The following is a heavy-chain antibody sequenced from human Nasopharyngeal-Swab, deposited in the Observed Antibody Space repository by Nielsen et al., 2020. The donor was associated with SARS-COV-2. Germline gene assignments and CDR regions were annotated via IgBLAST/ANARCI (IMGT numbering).Heavy chain of an antibody. V-gene: IGHV3-9*01. CDR1: GFTFDDYA. CDR3: AKDIRRVRWLQLFDY. D-gene: IGHD5-24*01. CDR2: ISWNSGSI. J-gene: IGHJ4*02. Sequence: GVSLRLSCAASGFTFDDYAMHWVRQAPGKGLEWVSGISWNSGSIGYADSVKGRFTISRDNAKNSLYLQMNSLRAEDTALYYCAKDIRRVRWLQLFDYWGQGTLVTVSS.